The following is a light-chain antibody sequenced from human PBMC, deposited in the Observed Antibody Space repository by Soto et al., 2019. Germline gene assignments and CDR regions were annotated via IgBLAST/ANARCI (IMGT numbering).Light chain of an antibody. Sequence: QSVLTQPPSVSAAPGQKVTISCSGSSSNIGKNSVSWYQQLPGAAPKLLFHESNKRPSGIPDRFSGSKSGTSATLDITGLQTGDEADYYCGAWDSSLSASYVFGTGTKVTVL. J-gene: IGLJ1*01. CDR1: SSNIGKNS. CDR3: GAWDSSLSASYV. CDR2: ESN. V-gene: IGLV1-51*02.